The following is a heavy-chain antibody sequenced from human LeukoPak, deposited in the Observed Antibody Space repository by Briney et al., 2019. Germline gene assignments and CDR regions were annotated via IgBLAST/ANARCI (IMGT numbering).Heavy chain of an antibody. CDR1: GGSISSSSYY. CDR3: ARPIVGALGYYFDY. J-gene: IGHJ4*02. Sequence: SETLSLTCTVSGGSISSSSYYWGWIRQPPGKGLEWIGSIYYSGSTYYNPSLKSRVTISVDTSKNQFSLKLSSVTAADTAVYYCARPIVGALGYYFDYWGQGTLVTVSS. V-gene: IGHV4-39*01. D-gene: IGHD1-26*01. CDR2: IYYSGST.